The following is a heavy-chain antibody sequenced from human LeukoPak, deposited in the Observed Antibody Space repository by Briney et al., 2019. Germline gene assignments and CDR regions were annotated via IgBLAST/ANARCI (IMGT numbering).Heavy chain of an antibody. CDR3: VKGSSGWYEGYFDY. J-gene: IGHJ4*02. D-gene: IGHD6-19*01. CDR2: ISSNGGST. CDR1: GFTVSWYA. Sequence: GGSVSLSCSASGFTVSWYAMHWVRQAPGKGLEYVSTISSNGGSTYYADSVKGTFTISRDNSKNTLYLQMSSLRAEDTAVYYCVKGSSGWYEGYFDYWGQATLVTVSS. V-gene: IGHV3-64D*09.